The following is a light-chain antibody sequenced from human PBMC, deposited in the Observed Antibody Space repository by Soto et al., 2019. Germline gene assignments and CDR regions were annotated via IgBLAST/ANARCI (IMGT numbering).Light chain of an antibody. CDR1: QTISSW. V-gene: IGKV1-5*03. Sequence: DIQMTQSPSTLSGSVGDRVTITCRASQTISSWLAWYQQKPGKAPKLLIYKASTLKSGVPSRFSGSGSGTEFTLTISSLQTDDFATYYGQHYNSYSEAFGQGTKVDLK. CDR2: KAS. J-gene: IGKJ1*01. CDR3: QHYNSYSEA.